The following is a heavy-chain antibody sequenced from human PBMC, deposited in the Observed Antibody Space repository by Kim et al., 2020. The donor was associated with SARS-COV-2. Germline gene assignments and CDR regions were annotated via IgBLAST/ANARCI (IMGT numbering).Heavy chain of an antibody. Sequence: FQGRVTITADKSTSTAYMELSSLRSEDTAVYYCARDPNSVVAATQGGMDVWGQGTTVTVSS. CDR3: ARDPNSVVAATQGGMDV. V-gene: IGHV1-69*04. D-gene: IGHD2-15*01. J-gene: IGHJ6*02.